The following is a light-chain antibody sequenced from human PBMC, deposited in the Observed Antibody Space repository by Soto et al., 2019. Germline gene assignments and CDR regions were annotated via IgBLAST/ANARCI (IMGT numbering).Light chain of an antibody. CDR3: QQANSFPPT. CDR1: QTISSS. J-gene: IGKJ5*01. CDR2: AAS. V-gene: IGKV1-12*01. Sequence: DIQMTQSPSSVSASVGDRVTISCRASQTISSSLAWYQQKPGQAPKLLIYAASKLQIGVPARFRGSGSATDFTLTFSSLQPEDFATYYCQQANSFPPTFGQGTRLDIK.